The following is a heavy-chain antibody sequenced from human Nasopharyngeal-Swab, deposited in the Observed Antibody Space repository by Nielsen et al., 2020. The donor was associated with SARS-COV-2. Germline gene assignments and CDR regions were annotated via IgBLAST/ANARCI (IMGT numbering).Heavy chain of an antibody. CDR2: IRSKAYGGTT. D-gene: IGHD3-3*01. V-gene: IGHV3-49*04. Sequence: SLKISCTASGFTFGDYAMSWVRQAPGKGLEWVGFIRSKAYGGTTEYAASVKGRFTISRDDSKSIAYLQMNSLKTEDTAVYYCTRYDFWSEYYFDYWGQGTLVTVSS. CDR3: TRYDFWSEYYFDY. J-gene: IGHJ4*02. CDR1: GFTFGDYA.